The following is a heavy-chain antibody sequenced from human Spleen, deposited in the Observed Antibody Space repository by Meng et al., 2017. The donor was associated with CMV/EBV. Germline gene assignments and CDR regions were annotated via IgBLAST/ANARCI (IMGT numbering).Heavy chain of an antibody. V-gene: IGHV3-30-3*01. CDR3: ARGGYYYDSSGYYVFDY. Sequence: FTFSSYAMHWVRQAPGKGLEWVAVISYDGSNKYYADSVKGRFTISRDNAKNSLYLQMNSLRAEDTAVYYCARGGYYYDSSGYYVFDYWGQGTLVTVSS. CDR2: ISYDGSNK. D-gene: IGHD3-22*01. CDR1: FTFSSYA. J-gene: IGHJ4*02.